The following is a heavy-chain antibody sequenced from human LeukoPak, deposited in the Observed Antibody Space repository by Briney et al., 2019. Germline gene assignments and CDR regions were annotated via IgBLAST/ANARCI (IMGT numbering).Heavy chain of an antibody. Sequence: SETLSLTCTVSGGSITSSYWSWIRQSPGKGLEWIGYISYSGSTNFNPSLKSRVTISVDTSKNQFSLKLSSVTAADTAVYYCAREGTAGTNLNWFDPWGQGTQVTVSS. CDR3: AREGTAGTNLNWFDP. J-gene: IGHJ5*02. D-gene: IGHD1-1*01. CDR1: GGSITSSY. V-gene: IGHV4-59*01. CDR2: ISYSGST.